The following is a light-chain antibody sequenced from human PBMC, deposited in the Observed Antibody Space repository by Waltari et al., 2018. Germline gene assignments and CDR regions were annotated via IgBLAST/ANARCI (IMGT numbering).Light chain of an antibody. CDR3: QQRMKWPIT. Sequence: EIVLTQSPAPLSLSPGERATLSCRASERVSSYLAWYQQKPGQAPRLLIYDASNRATGIPARFSGSGSGTDFTLTISSLEAEDFAVYYCQQRMKWPITFGQGTRLEIK. J-gene: IGKJ5*01. CDR1: ERVSSY. CDR2: DAS. V-gene: IGKV3-11*01.